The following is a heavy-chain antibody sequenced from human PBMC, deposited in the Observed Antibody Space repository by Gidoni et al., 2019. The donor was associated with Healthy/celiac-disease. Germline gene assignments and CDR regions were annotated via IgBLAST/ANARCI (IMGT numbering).Heavy chain of an antibody. J-gene: IGHJ4*02. Sequence: QVQLVQSGAEVKKPGSWVKVSCQASGGTFSSSAISLVRRAPGQGLEWMGWIIPILCTANYAQKFQGRVTNTADKSTSTAYMRLSSLKSEDTAVYYGARPMQWRSPDFDYWGQGTLVTVSS. CDR1: GGTFSSSA. CDR3: ARPMQWRSPDFDY. V-gene: IGHV1-69*14. D-gene: IGHD6-19*01. CDR2: IIPILCTA.